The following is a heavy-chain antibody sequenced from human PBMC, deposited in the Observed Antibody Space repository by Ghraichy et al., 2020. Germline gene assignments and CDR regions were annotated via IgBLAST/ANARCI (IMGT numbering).Heavy chain of an antibody. V-gene: IGHV1-8*01. Sequence: ASVKVSCKASGYTFTSYDIHWVRQATGQGPEWMGWMNPNSGNTGYAQRFQGRVTMTRDTSITTAYMELSSLRPEDTAVYFCARGLSVATRGASHWGQGTLFTVSS. CDR3: ARGLSVATRGASH. D-gene: IGHD3-10*01. CDR2: MNPNSGNT. CDR1: GYTFTSYD. J-gene: IGHJ4*02.